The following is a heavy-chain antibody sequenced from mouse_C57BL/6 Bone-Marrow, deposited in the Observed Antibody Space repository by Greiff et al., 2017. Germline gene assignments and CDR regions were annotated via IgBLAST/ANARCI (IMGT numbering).Heavy chain of an antibody. V-gene: IGHV1-82*01. J-gene: IGHJ2*01. CDR1: GYAFSSSW. CDR3: ARVLITTVVATDY. Sequence: VQRVESGPELVKPGASVKISCKASGYAFSSSWMNWVKQRPGKGLEWIGRIYPGDGDTNYNGKFKGKATLTADKSSSTAYMQLSSLTSEDSAVYCCARVLITTVVATDYWGQGTTLTVSS. CDR2: IYPGDGDT. D-gene: IGHD1-1*01.